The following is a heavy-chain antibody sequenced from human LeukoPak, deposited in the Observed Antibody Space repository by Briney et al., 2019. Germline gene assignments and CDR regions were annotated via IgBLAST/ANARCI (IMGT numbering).Heavy chain of an antibody. Sequence: TSETLSLTCAVYGGSFSGYYWSWIRQPPGKGLEWIGEINHSGSTNYNPSLKSRVTISVDTSKNQFSLKLSSVTAADTAVYYCARGLRCTNGVCYHPGNDYWGQGTLVTVSS. V-gene: IGHV4-34*01. CDR2: INHSGST. D-gene: IGHD2-8*01. CDR1: GGSFSGYY. CDR3: ARGLRCTNGVCYHPGNDY. J-gene: IGHJ4*02.